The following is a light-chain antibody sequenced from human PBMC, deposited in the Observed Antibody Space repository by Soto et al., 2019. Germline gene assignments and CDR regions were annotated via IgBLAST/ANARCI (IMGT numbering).Light chain of an antibody. CDR3: SSYTSNSTPYV. V-gene: IGLV2-14*01. CDR2: EVS. CDR1: SSDVGGYNF. J-gene: IGLJ1*01. Sequence: QSVLTQPASVSGSPGQSITISCTGTSSDVGGYNFVSWYQQHPDKAPQLMVYEVSNRPSGVSNRFSGSKSGNTASLTISGLQAEDEADYYCSSYTSNSTPYVFGTGTKLTFL.